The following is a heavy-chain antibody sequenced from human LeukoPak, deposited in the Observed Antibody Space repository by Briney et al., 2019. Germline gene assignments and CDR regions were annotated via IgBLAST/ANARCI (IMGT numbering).Heavy chain of an antibody. CDR2: ICHSGST. V-gene: IGHV4-38-2*02. Sequence: SETLSLTCTVSGYSISSGYYWGWIRQPPGKGLEWIGSICHSGSTYYNPSLKSRVTISVDTSKNQFSLKLSSVTAADTAMYYCARLSSRTPAYAFDIWGQGTMVTVSS. CDR1: GYSISSGYY. J-gene: IGHJ3*02. CDR3: ARLSSRTPAYAFDI. D-gene: IGHD2-15*01.